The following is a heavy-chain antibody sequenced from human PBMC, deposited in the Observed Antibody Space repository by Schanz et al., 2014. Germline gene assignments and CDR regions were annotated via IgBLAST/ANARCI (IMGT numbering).Heavy chain of an antibody. Sequence: VQLVESGGGVVQPGRSLRLSCAASGFTFSTHAMHWVRQAPGKGLEWVALVSSDGNNDYYTDSVKGRFTISRDNSKNTVHLQMNSLRAEDTAVYYCVRDSFFAFDYWGQGTLVTDSS. D-gene: IGHD3-3*01. CDR2: VSSDGNND. J-gene: IGHJ4*02. CDR1: GFTFSTHA. CDR3: VRDSFFAFDY. V-gene: IGHV3-30*03.